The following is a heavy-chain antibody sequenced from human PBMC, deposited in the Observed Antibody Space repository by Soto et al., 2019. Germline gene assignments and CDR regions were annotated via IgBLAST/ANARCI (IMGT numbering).Heavy chain of an antibody. CDR1: GFTFSSYW. CDR2: IKQDGSEK. D-gene: IGHD1-7*01. V-gene: IGHV3-7*01. Sequence: GGSLRLSCAASGFTFSSYWMSWVRQAPGKGLEWVANIKQDGSEKYYVDSVKGRFTISRDNAKNSLYLQMNSLRAEDTAVYYCAQNNWNYEPGYFDYWGQGTLVTVSS. CDR3: AQNNWNYEPGYFDY. J-gene: IGHJ4*02.